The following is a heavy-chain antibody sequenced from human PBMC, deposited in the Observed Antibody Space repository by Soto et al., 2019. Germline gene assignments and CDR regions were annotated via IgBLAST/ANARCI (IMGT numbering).Heavy chain of an antibody. Sequence: GAPVKASCKASGLRFSSHGLAWVRQAPGQRLEWVGWISPYNDDTKYAQRLQGRVTMTTDTSTRTAYMDIRGLRSDDTAIYYCAGGGYYDSSGARNYHYYGMDVWGQGTTVTVSS. V-gene: IGHV1-18*01. CDR1: GLRFSSHG. CDR3: AGGGYYDSSGARNYHYYGMDV. D-gene: IGHD3-22*01. CDR2: ISPYNDDT. J-gene: IGHJ6*02.